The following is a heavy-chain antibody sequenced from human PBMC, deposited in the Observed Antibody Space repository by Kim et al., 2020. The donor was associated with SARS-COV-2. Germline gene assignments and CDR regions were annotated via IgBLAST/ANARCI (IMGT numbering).Heavy chain of an antibody. J-gene: IGHJ4*02. CDR1: GGSFSGYY. CDR2: INHSGST. V-gene: IGHV4-34*01. CDR3: ARGLGEPHALYQLPYIPD. Sequence: SETLSLTCAVYGGSFSGYYWSWIRQPPGKGLEWIGEINHSGSTNYNPSLKSRVTISVDTSKNQFSLKLSSVTAADTAVYYCARGLGEPHALYQLPYIPDWGQGTLVTVSS. D-gene: IGHD2-2*02.